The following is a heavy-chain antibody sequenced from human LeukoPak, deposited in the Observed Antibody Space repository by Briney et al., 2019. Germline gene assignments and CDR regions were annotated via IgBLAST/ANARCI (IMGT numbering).Heavy chain of an antibody. J-gene: IGHJ4*02. V-gene: IGHV4-34*01. CDR1: GGSFSGYY. D-gene: IGHD3-22*01. CDR2: INHSGST. CDR3: ARRPPRRYYYDSSGYYAFDY. Sequence: SETLSLTCAVYGGSFSGYYWSWIRQPPGKGLEWIGEINHSGSTNYNPSLKSRVTISVDTSKNQFSLKLSSVTAADTAVYYCARRPPRRYYYDSSGYYAFDYWGQGTLVTVSP.